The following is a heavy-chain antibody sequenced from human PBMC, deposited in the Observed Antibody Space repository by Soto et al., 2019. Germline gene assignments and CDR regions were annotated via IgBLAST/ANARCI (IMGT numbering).Heavy chain of an antibody. CDR3: ARGGDVNYYHGMDV. D-gene: IGHD5-12*01. Sequence: QVQLVQSGGEVKKPGASVKLSCTASGYTFTSYGISWVRQAPGQGLEWMGWISAYNGKTNYAQNVQGRGTMTTDTSTRTAYMDLRSLRSDDTAVYYCARGGDVNYYHGMDVWGQGTTVTVSS. J-gene: IGHJ6*02. V-gene: IGHV1-18*01. CDR2: ISAYNGKT. CDR1: GYTFTSYG.